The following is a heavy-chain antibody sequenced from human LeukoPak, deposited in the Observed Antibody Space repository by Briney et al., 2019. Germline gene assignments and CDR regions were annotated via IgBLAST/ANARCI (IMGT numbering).Heavy chain of an antibody. V-gene: IGHV3-23*01. CDR3: AKRRYDSSGHFDS. J-gene: IGHJ4*02. D-gene: IGHD3-22*01. CDR1: GFTVSDYS. CDR2: ISGSGSYT. Sequence: QPGGSLRLSCAASGFTVSDYSMSWVRQAPGKGLEWVSAISGSGSYTDYADSVKGRFTISKDNSKNTAYMRMSSLRAEDTAVYYCAKRRYDSSGHFDSWGQGTLVTVSS.